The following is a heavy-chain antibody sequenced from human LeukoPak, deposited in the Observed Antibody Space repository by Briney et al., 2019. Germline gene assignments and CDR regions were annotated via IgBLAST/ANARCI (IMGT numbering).Heavy chain of an antibody. CDR3: ARALGSSIYYFYE. Sequence: SETLSLTCIVSGGSISSHYWSWIRQPPGKGLEWIGYIHYSGGTNDNPSLKSRVTISLDTSKNQFSLKLSSVTAADTAVYYCARALGSSIYYFYERGQRTLVTVSS. J-gene: IGHJ4*02. V-gene: IGHV4-59*11. D-gene: IGHD2/OR15-2a*01. CDR1: GGSISSHY. CDR2: IHYSGGT.